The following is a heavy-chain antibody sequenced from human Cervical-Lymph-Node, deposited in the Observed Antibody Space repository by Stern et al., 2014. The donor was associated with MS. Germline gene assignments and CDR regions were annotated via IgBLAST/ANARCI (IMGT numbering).Heavy chain of an antibody. Sequence: VQLVESGGGVVQPGRSLRLSCAASGFTFSSYGMHWVRQAPGKGLEWVAVIWYDGSNKYYADSGKGRFTISRDNSKNTLYLQMNSLRAENTAVYYCARDRGGTTSRYYFDYWGQGTLFTVSS. CDR2: IWYDGSNK. CDR3: ARDRGGTTSRYYFDY. D-gene: IGHD1-1*01. V-gene: IGHV3-33*01. J-gene: IGHJ4*02. CDR1: GFTFSSYG.